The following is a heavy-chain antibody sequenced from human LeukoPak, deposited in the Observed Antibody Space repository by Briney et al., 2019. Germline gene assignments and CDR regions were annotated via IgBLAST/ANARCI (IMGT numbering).Heavy chain of an antibody. CDR1: GGSISSSSYY. CDR3: PRHKFNDYFWGIYRPSPPSWSAP. Sequence: SETLSLTCTVSGGSISSSSYYWGWIRQPPGKGLEWIGSIYYSGSTYYNPSLKSRVTISVDTSKNQFSLKLSSVTAADTAVYYCPRHKFNDYFWGIYRPSPPSWSAPWDRGPLAPVP. J-gene: IGHJ5*02. V-gene: IGHV4-39*01. CDR2: IYYSGST. D-gene: IGHD3-16*02.